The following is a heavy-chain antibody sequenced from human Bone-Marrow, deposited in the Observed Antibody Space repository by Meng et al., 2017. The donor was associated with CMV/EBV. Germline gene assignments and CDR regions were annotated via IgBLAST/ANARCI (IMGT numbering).Heavy chain of an antibody. CDR1: GASINSISYF. V-gene: IGHV4-39*07. D-gene: IGHD6-19*01. CDR2: VYYSVTA. J-gene: IGHJ4*02. Sequence: SETLSLTCSVFGASINSISYFWAWFRQPPGKGLEWFGSVYYSVTAYLGPSFRSRVNITVDASKKQFSLGLTSVTAADTAIYCCAGVSGTAVAGPRGDFDFWGQGALVTVSS. CDR3: AGVSGTAVAGPRGDFDF.